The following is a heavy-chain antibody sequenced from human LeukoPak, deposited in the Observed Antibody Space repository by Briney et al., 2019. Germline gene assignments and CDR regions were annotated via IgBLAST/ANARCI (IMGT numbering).Heavy chain of an antibody. V-gene: IGHV4-34*01. CDR1: GGSFSGYC. CDR2: INHSGST. J-gene: IGHJ4*02. CDR3: VASIGRGGWIPFDY. Sequence: PSETLSLTCAVYGGSFSGYCWSWIRQPPGKGLEWIGEINHSGSTNYNPSLKSRVTISVDTSNNQLSLNLSSVTAADTAVYYCVASIGRGGWIPFDYWGQGTLVTVSA. D-gene: IGHD3-16*01.